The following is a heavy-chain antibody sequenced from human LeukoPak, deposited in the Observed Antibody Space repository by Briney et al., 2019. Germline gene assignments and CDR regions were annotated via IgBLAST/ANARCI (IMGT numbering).Heavy chain of an antibody. V-gene: IGHV3-23*01. CDR2: ISGSGGIT. Sequence: GGSLRLSCAASGFTFSGYVMSWVRQAPGKGLEWVSGISGSGGITYYADSVKGRFTISRDNSKNTLYLQMNSLRAEDTAVYYCAKGYYGSGKFFDPWGQGTLVTVSS. CDR1: GFTFSGYV. CDR3: AKGYYGSGKFFDP. J-gene: IGHJ5*02. D-gene: IGHD3-10*01.